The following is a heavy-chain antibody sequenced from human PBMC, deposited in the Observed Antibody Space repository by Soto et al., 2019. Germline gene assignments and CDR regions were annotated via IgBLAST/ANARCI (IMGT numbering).Heavy chain of an antibody. Sequence: ASVKVSCKASGGTFSSYAISWVRQAPGQGLEWMGGIIPIFGTANCAQKFQGRVTITADESTSTAYMELSSLRSEDTAVYYCARTLRLFYYFDYWGQGTLVTVSS. CDR1: GGTFSSYA. CDR2: IIPIFGTA. CDR3: ARTLRLFYYFDY. V-gene: IGHV1-69*13. J-gene: IGHJ4*02. D-gene: IGHD4-17*01.